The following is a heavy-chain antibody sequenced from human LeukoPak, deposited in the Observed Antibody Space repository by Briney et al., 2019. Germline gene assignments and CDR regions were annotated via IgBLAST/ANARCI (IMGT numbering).Heavy chain of an antibody. D-gene: IGHD2-2*01. CDR3: ARNAYCDSTNCYAWFDP. CDR2: IIPIFGTA. Sequence: SVKVSCKASGGTFSSYAISWVRQAPGQGLEWMGGIIPIFGTANYAQKFQGRVTITTDESTSTAYMELSSLRSDDTAVYYCARNAYCDSTNCYAWFDPWGQGTLVTVSS. V-gene: IGHV1-69*05. J-gene: IGHJ5*02. CDR1: GGTFSSYA.